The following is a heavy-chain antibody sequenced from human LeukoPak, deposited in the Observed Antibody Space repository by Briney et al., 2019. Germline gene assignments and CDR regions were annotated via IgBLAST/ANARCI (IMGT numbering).Heavy chain of an antibody. CDR3: ARGRTVRGAIKFYYYMDV. J-gene: IGHJ6*03. V-gene: IGHV4-34*01. CDR1: GGSFSGYY. Sequence: SETLSLTCAVYGGSFSGYYWSWIRQPPGKGLEWIGEINHSGSTNYNPSLKSRVTISIDTSKNQFSLKLSSVAAADTAVYYCARGRTVRGAIKFYYYMDVWGKGTTVTVSS. CDR2: INHSGST. D-gene: IGHD3-10*01.